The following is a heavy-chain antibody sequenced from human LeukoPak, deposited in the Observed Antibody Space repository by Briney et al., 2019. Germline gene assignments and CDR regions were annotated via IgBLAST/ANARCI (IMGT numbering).Heavy chain of an antibody. Sequence: ASVKVSCKASGYTFTSYYMHWVRQAPGQGLEWMGWISAYNGNTNYAQKLQGRVTMTTDTSTSTAYMELRSLRSDDTAVYYCARDQEWLGWYFDLWGRGTLVTVSS. J-gene: IGHJ2*01. D-gene: IGHD6-19*01. CDR2: ISAYNGNT. CDR1: GYTFTSYY. V-gene: IGHV1-18*04. CDR3: ARDQEWLGWYFDL.